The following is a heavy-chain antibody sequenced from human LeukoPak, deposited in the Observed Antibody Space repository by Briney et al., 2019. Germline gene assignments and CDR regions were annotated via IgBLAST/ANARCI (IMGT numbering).Heavy chain of an antibody. CDR3: ASRVYGLGSFNY. CDR2: IYNSGTT. V-gene: IGHV4-38-2*01. J-gene: IGHJ4*01. CDR1: SYSITSGYY. Sequence: SETLSLTCAVSSYSITSGYYWGWIRQPPGKGLEWIGSIYNSGTTYYNPSLKSRVTISVDTSKNQFSLKVSSVTAADTAVYYCASRVYGLGSFNYWGQGTLVAVSS. D-gene: IGHD3-10*01.